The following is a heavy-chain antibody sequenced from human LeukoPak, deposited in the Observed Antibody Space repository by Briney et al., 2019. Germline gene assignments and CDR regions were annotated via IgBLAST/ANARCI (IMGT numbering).Heavy chain of an antibody. Sequence: ASVKVSCKASGYTFTGYYMHWVRQAPGQGLECMGWINPSSGGTNYAQKFQGRVTMTRDTSISTAYMDLYRLTSDDTAVYYRARSVLTAYLINDYWGQGTLVTVSS. D-gene: IGHD3-9*01. CDR3: ARSVLTAYLINDY. V-gene: IGHV1-2*02. J-gene: IGHJ4*02. CDR2: INPSSGGT. CDR1: GYTFTGYY.